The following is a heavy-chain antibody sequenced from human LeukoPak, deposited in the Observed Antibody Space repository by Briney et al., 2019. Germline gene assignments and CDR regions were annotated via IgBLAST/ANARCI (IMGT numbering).Heavy chain of an antibody. CDR3: ATAIPDYDFWSGCV. D-gene: IGHD3-3*01. V-gene: IGHV1-24*01. Sequence: GASAKVSCKVSGYTLTELSMHWVRQAPGKGLEWMGGFDPEDGETIYAQKFQGRVTMTEDTSTDTAYMELSSLRSEDTAVYYCATAIPDYDFWSGCVWGQGTLVTVSS. J-gene: IGHJ4*02. CDR2: FDPEDGET. CDR1: GYTLTELS.